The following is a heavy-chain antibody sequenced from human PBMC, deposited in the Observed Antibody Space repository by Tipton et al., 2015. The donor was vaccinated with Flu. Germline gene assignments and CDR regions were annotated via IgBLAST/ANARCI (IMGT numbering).Heavy chain of an antibody. CDR1: GGSISSHY. Sequence: LRLSCTVSGGSISSHYWSWIRQPPGKGLEWIGSIYYSGSTYYNPSLKSRVTISVDTSKNQFSLKLSSVTAADTAVYYCASGAVAANYYYGMDVWGQGTTVTVSS. CDR3: ASGAVAANYYYGMDV. D-gene: IGHD6-19*01. J-gene: IGHJ6*02. V-gene: IGHV4-59*11. CDR2: IYYSGST.